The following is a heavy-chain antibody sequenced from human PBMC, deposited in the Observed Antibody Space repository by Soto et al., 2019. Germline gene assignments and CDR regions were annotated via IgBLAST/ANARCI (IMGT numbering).Heavy chain of an antibody. CDR3: AKDPTIAPRWALDI. V-gene: IGHV3-30*18. CDR2: ISSDGSRK. CDR1: GFTFRNYG. D-gene: IGHD6-13*01. J-gene: IGHJ3*02. Sequence: ESGGGVVQPGRSLRLSCAASGFTFRNYGMHWVRQAPGKGPEWVAVISSDGSRKYYADLVKGRFTISRDDAKNTLYLQMNSLKTDDSALYYCAKDPTIAPRWALDIWGQGTLVTVSS.